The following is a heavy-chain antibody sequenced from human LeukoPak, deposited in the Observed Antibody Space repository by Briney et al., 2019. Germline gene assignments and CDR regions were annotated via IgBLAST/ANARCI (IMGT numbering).Heavy chain of an antibody. CDR3: ARQASFVFDP. V-gene: IGHV4-39*01. J-gene: IGHJ5*02. Sequence: PSETLSLTCTVSGGSISSSSYYWGWIRQPPGKGLEWIGSIYYSGSTYYNPSLKSRVTISVDTSKNQFSLKLSSVIAADTAVYYCARQASFVFDPWGQGTLVTVSS. D-gene: IGHD6-6*01. CDR1: GGSISSSSYY. CDR2: IYYSGST.